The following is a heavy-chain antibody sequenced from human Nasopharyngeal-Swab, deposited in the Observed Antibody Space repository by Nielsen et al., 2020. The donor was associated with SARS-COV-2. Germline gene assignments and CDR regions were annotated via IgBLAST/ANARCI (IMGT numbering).Heavy chain of an antibody. Sequence: WVRQAPGQGLEWMGGLHPETDRIIYAQSFQGRVTVTEDTLTDTSYLELNSLRSEDTAMYYCTTVRYKYDRGDYVGTDDFDFWGQGTMVTVSS. V-gene: IGHV1-24*01. J-gene: IGHJ3*01. CDR3: TTVRYKYDRGDYVGTDDFDF. CDR2: LHPETDRI. D-gene: IGHD4-23*01.